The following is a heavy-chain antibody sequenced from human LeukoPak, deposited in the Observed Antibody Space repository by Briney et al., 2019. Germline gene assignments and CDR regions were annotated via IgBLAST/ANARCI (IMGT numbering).Heavy chain of an antibody. V-gene: IGHV3-30-3*01. J-gene: IGHJ4*02. CDR3: AENSALEY. Sequence: GRSLRLSCAASGCTFSSYAMHWVRQAPGKGLEWVAVISYDGSNKYYADSVKGRFTISGDNSKNTLYLQMNSLRAEDTAVYYCAENSALEYWGQGTLVTVSS. D-gene: IGHD1/OR15-1a*01. CDR1: GCTFSSYA. CDR2: ISYDGSNK.